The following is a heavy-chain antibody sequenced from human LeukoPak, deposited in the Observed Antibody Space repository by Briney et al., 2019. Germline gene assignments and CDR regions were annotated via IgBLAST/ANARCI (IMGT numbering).Heavy chain of an antibody. CDR1: GFTFSTNW. V-gene: IGHV3-21*01. CDR3: ARWPYSSSYYFDY. CDR2: ITSGTTYI. D-gene: IGHD6-6*01. J-gene: IGHJ4*02. Sequence: GGSLRLSCAASGFTFSTNWMDWVRQAPEKGLEWVSSITSGTTYIYYADSVRGRFTLSRDNAKNSLYLQMNSLRAEDTAVYYCARWPYSSSYYFDYWGQGTLVTVSS.